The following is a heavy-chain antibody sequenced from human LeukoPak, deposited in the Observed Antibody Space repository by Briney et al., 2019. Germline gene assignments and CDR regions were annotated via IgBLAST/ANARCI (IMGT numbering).Heavy chain of an antibody. CDR2: INPNSGGT. CDR3: ARVYKWTEPDDALDI. V-gene: IGHV1-2*02. J-gene: IGHJ3*02. D-gene: IGHD1-1*01. Sequence: SVKLSCKASGYNFTGYCMHWVRHAPGQGLEWMGWINPNSGGTNYAQKFQGRVTMTRDTSISTAYMELSSLRSDDTAVYYCARVYKWTEPDDALDIWGQGTMVTVSS. CDR1: GYNFTGYC.